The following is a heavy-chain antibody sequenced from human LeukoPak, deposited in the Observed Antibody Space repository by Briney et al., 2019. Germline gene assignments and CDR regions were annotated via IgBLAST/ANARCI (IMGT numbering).Heavy chain of an antibody. CDR1: GFTFSSYS. V-gene: IGHV3-21*01. CDR2: ISSSSSYI. J-gene: IGHJ5*02. CDR3: ARSFWVVYARNWFDP. D-gene: IGHD2-8*02. Sequence: PGGSLRLSCAASGFTFSSYSMNWVRQAPGKGLEWVSSISSSSSYIYYADSVKGRFTISRDNAKNSLYLQMNSLRAEDTAVYYCARSFWVVYARNWFDPWGQGTLVTVSS.